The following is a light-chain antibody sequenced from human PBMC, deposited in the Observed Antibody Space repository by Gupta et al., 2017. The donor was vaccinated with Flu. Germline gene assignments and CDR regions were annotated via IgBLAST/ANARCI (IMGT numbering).Light chain of an antibody. Sequence: QLVLTQPPSASASLGDPVKPICTLYSGHTSHAIAWHQQQPEQGPRFLMKLDSDGSHSRGDGIPDRFSGSSSGAGRYLTISNIQSEDEADYYCQSWNTDIRVFGGGTRLTVL. CDR2: LDSDGSH. J-gene: IGLJ3*02. CDR3: QSWNTDIRV. CDR1: SGHTSHA. V-gene: IGLV4-69*02.